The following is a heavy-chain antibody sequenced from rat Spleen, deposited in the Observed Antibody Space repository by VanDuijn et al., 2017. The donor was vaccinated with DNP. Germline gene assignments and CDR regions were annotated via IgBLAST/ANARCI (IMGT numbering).Heavy chain of an antibody. CDR3: VTEKLGVES. V-gene: IGHV4-2*01. CDR1: GFNFYDYW. J-gene: IGHJ1*01. CDR2: INKDSRRI. Sequence: EVKLVESGGGLVQPGRSLKLSCAASGFNFYDYWMGWVRQAPGKGLEWIGEINKDSRRINYAPFLKDKFSISRDNAQNTLFLQMNELGSEDTATYYCVTEKLGVESWGPGTMVTVSS. D-gene: IGHD4-3*01.